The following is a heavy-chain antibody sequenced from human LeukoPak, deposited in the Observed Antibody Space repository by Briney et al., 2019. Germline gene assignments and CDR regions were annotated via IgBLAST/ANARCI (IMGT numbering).Heavy chain of an antibody. CDR3: TCDLNRSDGL. CDR2: ISGSGGST. CDR1: GFTFSSYA. Sequence: GGSLRLSCAASGFTFSSYAMSWVRQAPGKGLEWVSAISGSGGSTYYADSVKGRFTISRDNSKNSLYLQMNSLRVEDTAVYYCTCDLNRSDGLWGQGTMVTVSS. V-gene: IGHV3-23*01. J-gene: IGHJ3*01. D-gene: IGHD2-8*01.